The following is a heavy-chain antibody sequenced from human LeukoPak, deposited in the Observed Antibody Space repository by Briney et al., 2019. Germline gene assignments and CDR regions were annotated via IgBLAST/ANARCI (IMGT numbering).Heavy chain of an antibody. V-gene: IGHV3-7*01. CDR1: GFTFSNYY. CDR2: IRQDGSAK. J-gene: IGHJ3*02. CDR3: ARWVYSSGWGVDI. D-gene: IGHD6-19*01. Sequence: GGSLRLSCAASGFTFSNYYMTWVRQAPGKGLEWVANIRQDGSAKFYVDSVKGRFTISRDNAKNSLYLQVNSLTVEDTAVYYCARWVYSSGWGVDIWGQGTMVTVSS.